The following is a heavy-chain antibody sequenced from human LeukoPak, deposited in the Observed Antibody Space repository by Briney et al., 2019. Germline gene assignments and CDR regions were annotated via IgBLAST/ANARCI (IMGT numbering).Heavy chain of an antibody. V-gene: IGHV3-30-3*01. J-gene: IGHJ4*02. CDR3: ARDWGRRYSSGWYGDFDY. CDR1: GFTFSNYA. Sequence: GGSLRLSCAASGFTFSNYAMHWVRQAPGKGLEWVAVISYDGSDKYYADSVKGRFTISRDNSKNTLYLQMNSLRPEDTAVYYCARDWGRRYSSGWYGDFDYWGQGTLVTVSS. D-gene: IGHD6-19*01. CDR2: ISYDGSDK.